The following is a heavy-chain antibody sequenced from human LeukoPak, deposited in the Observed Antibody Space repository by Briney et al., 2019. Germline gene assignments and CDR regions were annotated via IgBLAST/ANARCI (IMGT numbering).Heavy chain of an antibody. J-gene: IGHJ3*02. CDR2: IRQDAGEK. V-gene: IGHV3-7*01. CDR3: ARDTWMFAFDI. CDR1: GFTFSSYW. D-gene: IGHD2-2*03. Sequence: PGGSLRLSCAVSGFTFSSYWMSWVRQAPGKGLEWVANIRQDAGEKYYVDSVKGRFTISRDNAKNSLYLQMNSLRDEDTAVYYCARDTWMFAFDIWGQGTMVTVSS.